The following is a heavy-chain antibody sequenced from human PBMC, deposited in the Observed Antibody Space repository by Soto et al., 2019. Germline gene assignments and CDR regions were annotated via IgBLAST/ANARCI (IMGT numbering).Heavy chain of an antibody. D-gene: IGHD6-13*01. Sequence: QVQLQESGPGLVKPSQTLSLTCTVSGGSISSGDYYWSWIRQPPGKGLEWIGYIYYSGSTYYNPSLKYRVTISADTSKHQFSLKLSSVTAADTAVYYCARERPDGSRLDPWGQGTLVTVSS. CDR1: GGSISSGDYY. CDR3: ARERPDGSRLDP. CDR2: IYYSGST. V-gene: IGHV4-30-4*01. J-gene: IGHJ5*02.